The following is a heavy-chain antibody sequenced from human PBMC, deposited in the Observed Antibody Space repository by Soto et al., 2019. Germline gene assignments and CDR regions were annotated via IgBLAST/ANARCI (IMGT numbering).Heavy chain of an antibody. J-gene: IGHJ4*02. CDR1: GFTVSSNY. CDR3: ARGEYTAMDQV. V-gene: IGHV3-66*01. Sequence: EVQLVESGGGLVQPGGSLRLSCAASGFTVSSNYMSWVRQAPGKGLEWFSVIYSGGSTYYADSVKGRFTISRDNSKNTLYLQMNSLRAEDTAVYYCARGEYTAMDQVWGQGTLVTVSS. D-gene: IGHD5-18*01. CDR2: IYSGGST.